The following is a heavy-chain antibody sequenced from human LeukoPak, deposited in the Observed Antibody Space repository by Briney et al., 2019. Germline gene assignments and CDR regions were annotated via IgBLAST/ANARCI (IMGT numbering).Heavy chain of an antibody. Sequence: GGSLRLSCAASRFTFSSYGMHWVRQAPGKGLEWVAVISYDGSNKYYADSVKGRFTISRDNSKNTLYLQMNSLRAEDTAVYYCARHADSSSWCGEVDYWGQGTLVTVSS. CDR2: ISYDGSNK. J-gene: IGHJ4*02. CDR3: ARHADSSSWCGEVDY. D-gene: IGHD6-13*01. CDR1: RFTFSSYG. V-gene: IGHV3-30*03.